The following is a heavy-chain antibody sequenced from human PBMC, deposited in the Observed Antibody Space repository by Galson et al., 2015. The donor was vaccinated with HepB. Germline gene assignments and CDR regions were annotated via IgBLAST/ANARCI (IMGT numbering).Heavy chain of an antibody. V-gene: IGHV3-15*01. CDR3: TMNYDVLTYDAFDI. J-gene: IGHJ3*02. Sequence: SLRLSCAASGFPFYNAWMNWVRQAPGKGLEWVGRIKTRADGGTADYAAPVKGRFTISRDDSENMLYLQLNSLKTEDTAVYYCTMNYDVLTYDAFDIWGQGTMVTVSS. CDR2: IKTRADGGTA. D-gene: IGHD3-9*01. CDR1: GFPFYNAW.